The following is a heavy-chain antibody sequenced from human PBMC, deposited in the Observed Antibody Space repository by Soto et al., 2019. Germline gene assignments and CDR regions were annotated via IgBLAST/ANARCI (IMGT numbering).Heavy chain of an antibody. CDR2: IYYSGST. J-gene: IGHJ4*02. D-gene: IGHD3-9*01. CDR3: ARAPYDILTGHTFDY. CDR1: GGSISSYY. Sequence: PSETLSLTCTGSGGSISSYYWSWIRQPPGKGLEWIGYIYYSGSTNYNPSLKSRVTISVDTSKNQFSLKLSSVTAADTAVYYCARAPYDILTGHTFDYWGQGTLVTVSS. V-gene: IGHV4-59*01.